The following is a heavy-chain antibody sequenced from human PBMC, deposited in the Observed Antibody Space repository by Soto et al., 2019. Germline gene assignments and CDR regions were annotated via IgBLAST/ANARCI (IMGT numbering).Heavy chain of an antibody. V-gene: IGHV3-53*02. CDR1: GFTVSGNY. J-gene: IGHJ6*02. CDR3: AAYYALDV. CDR2: VYSGSAT. Sequence: EVQLVETGGGLVQPGESLRLSCAASGFTVSGNYMSWVRQAPGKGLEWVSVVYSGSATYYSDSVKGRFTISRDNSKNALYLQMNSLRAEDTALYYCAAYYALDVWGQGTTVTVSS.